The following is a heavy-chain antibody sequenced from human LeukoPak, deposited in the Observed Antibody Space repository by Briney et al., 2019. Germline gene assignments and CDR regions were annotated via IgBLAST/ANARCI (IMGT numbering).Heavy chain of an antibody. J-gene: IGHJ6*02. CDR3: AREPFTVVTRAHYYYYGMDV. Sequence: ASVKVSCKASGYTFTGYYMHWVRQAPGQGLEWMGWINPNSGGTNYAQKFQGRVTMTRDTSISTVYMELSRLRSDDTAVYYCAREPFTVVTRAHYYYYGMDVWGQGTTVTVSS. CDR1: GYTFTGYY. CDR2: INPNSGGT. V-gene: IGHV1-2*02. D-gene: IGHD2-15*01.